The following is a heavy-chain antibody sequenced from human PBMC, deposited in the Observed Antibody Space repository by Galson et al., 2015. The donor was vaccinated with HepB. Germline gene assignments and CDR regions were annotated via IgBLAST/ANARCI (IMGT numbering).Heavy chain of an antibody. CDR3: ARDVGYLDY. V-gene: IGHV4-59*01. Sequence: ETLSLTCTVSGGSISSYYWSWIRQPPGKGLEWIGYIYYSGSTNYNPSLKSRVTISVDTSKNQFSLKLSSVTAADTAVYYCARDVGYLDYWGQGTLVTVSS. CDR1: GGSISSYY. CDR2: IYYSGST. D-gene: IGHD1-26*01. J-gene: IGHJ4*02.